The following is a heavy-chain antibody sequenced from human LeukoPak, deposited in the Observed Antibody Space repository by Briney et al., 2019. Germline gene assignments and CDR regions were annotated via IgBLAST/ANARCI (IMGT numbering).Heavy chain of an antibody. CDR1: GFTFSNYW. V-gene: IGHV3-7*03. D-gene: IGHD2-2*01. J-gene: IGHJ4*02. CDR2: INKDGSEK. Sequence: GGSLRLSCEASGFTFSNYWMTWVRQAPGKELEWVANINKDGSEKNYVDSVKGRFTISRDNAKNSLYLQINSLRADDTAVYYCARYQVAIDYWGQGTLVTVS. CDR3: ARYQVAIDY.